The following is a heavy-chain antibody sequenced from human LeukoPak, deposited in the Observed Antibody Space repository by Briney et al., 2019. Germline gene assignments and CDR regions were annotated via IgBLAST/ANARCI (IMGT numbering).Heavy chain of an antibody. CDR3: ARESGYSYGLAGFFDY. J-gene: IGHJ4*02. CDR2: IYGDGRI. D-gene: IGHD5-18*01. V-gene: IGHV3-53*01. CDR1: GLTVTSNY. Sequence: PGGSLRLSCAASGLTVTSNYMSWVRQAPGKGLEWVSVIYGDGRIHYADSVKGRFTISRDDSKNTLYLQVNSLRAEDTAVYYCARESGYSYGLAGFFDYWGQGTLVTVSS.